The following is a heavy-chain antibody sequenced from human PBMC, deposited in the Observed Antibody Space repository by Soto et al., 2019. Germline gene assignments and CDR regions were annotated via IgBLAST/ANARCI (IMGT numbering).Heavy chain of an antibody. V-gene: IGHV3-23*01. CDR2: ISGSGGST. CDR1: GFTFSSYA. CDR3: AKDPQEYSSSSLSDY. D-gene: IGHD6-6*01. J-gene: IGHJ4*02. Sequence: VQLLESGGGLVQPGGSLRLSCAASGFTFSSYAMSWVRKAPGKGLEWVSAISGSGGSTYYAESVKGRFTISRDNSKNTLYLQMNSLRAEDTAVYYCAKDPQEYSSSSLSDYWGQGTLVTVSS.